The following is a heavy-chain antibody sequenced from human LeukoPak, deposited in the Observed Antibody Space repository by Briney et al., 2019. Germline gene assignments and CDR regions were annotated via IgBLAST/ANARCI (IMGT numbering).Heavy chain of an antibody. CDR1: GYTFTSYG. V-gene: IGHV1-18*01. CDR3: AYDFWSGYRMGFDP. J-gene: IGHJ5*02. CDR2: ISAYNGNT. D-gene: IGHD3-3*01. Sequence: GASVKVSCKASGYTFTSYGISWVRQAPGQGLEWMGWISAYNGNTNYAQKLQGRVTMTTDTSTSTAYMELRSLRSDDTAVYYCAYDFWSGYRMGFDPWGQGTLVTVSS.